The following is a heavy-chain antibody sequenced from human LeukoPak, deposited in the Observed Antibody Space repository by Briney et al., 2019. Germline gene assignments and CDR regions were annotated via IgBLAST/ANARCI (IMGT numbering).Heavy chain of an antibody. CDR1: GFTFSSYG. V-gene: IGHV3-33*01. CDR2: IRYDGSNK. D-gene: IGHD6-13*01. CDR3: AREGAAAGTPPFDY. Sequence: GGSLRLSCAASGFTFSSYGMHWVRQAPGKGLEWVAVIRYDGSNKYYADSVKGRFTISRDNSKNTLYLQMNSLRAEDTAVYYCAREGAAAGTPPFDYWGQGTLVTVSS. J-gene: IGHJ4*02.